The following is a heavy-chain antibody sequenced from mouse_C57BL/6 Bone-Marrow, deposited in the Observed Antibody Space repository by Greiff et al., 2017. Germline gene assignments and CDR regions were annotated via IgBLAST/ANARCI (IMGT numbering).Heavy chain of an antibody. J-gene: IGHJ3*01. D-gene: IGHD2-3*01. Sequence: EVKLMESGPVLVKPGASVKMSCKASGYTFTDYYMNWVKQSHGKSLEWIGVINPYNGGTSYNQKFKGKATLTVDKSSSTAYMELNSLTSEDSAVYYCASHDGLSAYWGQGTLVTVSA. V-gene: IGHV1-19*01. CDR1: GYTFTDYY. CDR3: ASHDGLSAY. CDR2: INPYNGGT.